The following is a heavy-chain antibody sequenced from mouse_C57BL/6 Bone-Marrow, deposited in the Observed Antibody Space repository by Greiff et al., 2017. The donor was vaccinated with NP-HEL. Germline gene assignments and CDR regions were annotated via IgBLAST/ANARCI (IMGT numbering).Heavy chain of an antibody. J-gene: IGHJ3*01. D-gene: IGHD1-1*01. CDR3: ARDAGYYGSSYGRFAY. Sequence: EVKLQESGGGLVKPGGSLKLSCAASGFTFSSYAMSWVRQTPEKRLEWVATISDGGSYTYYPDNVKGRFTISRDNAKNNLYLQMSHLKSEDTAMYYCARDAGYYGSSYGRFAYWGQGTLVTVSA. V-gene: IGHV5-4*01. CDR1: GFTFSSYA. CDR2: ISDGGSYT.